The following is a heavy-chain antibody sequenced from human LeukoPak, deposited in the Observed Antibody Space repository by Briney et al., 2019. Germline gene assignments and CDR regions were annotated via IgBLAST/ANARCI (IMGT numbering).Heavy chain of an antibody. Sequence: SETLSLTCAVYGGPFRGYYWRWLRPPPAKELEWIGEINHSGSNNYNQSLKNRVTISVDTSKIQFSLKLSSVTAADTAVYYCALTHYDFWSGYYSRSPEMDVWGKGTTVTVSS. J-gene: IGHJ6*04. V-gene: IGHV4-34*01. CDR3: ALTHYDFWSGYYSRSPEMDV. D-gene: IGHD3-3*01. CDR1: GGPFRGYY. CDR2: INHSGSN.